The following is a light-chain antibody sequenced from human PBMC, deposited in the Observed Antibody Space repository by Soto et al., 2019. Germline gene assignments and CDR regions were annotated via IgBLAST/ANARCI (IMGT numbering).Light chain of an antibody. Sequence: DIHMTQTPSSLSAAVGARVTITCRASQSISSYLTWYQQKPGKAPTLLIYAASTLQSGVPSRFSGSGSGPEFTLTITSLQPEDFATYYCQQLNSFPITFGQGTRLEI. CDR3: QQLNSFPIT. V-gene: IGKV1-9*01. CDR1: QSISSY. J-gene: IGKJ5*01. CDR2: AAS.